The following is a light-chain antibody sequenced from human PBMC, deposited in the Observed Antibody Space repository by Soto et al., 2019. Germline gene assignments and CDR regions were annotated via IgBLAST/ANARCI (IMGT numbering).Light chain of an antibody. CDR2: GNS. Sequence: QSVLTQPPSVSGAPGQRVTISCTGSSSNIGAGHDVHWYQQLPGTAPKLLIYGNSNRPSGVPDRFSGSKSGTSASLAITGLQTEDEADYYCLSYDSSLSGVIFGGGTKLTVL. J-gene: IGLJ2*01. CDR3: LSYDSSLSGVI. V-gene: IGLV1-40*01. CDR1: SSNIGAGHD.